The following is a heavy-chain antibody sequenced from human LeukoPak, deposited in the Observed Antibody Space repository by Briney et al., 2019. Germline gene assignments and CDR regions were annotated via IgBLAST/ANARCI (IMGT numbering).Heavy chain of an antibody. J-gene: IGHJ4*01. CDR1: GGSISSYY. CDR2: IYYSGST. D-gene: IGHD5-24*01. CDR3: ARDRQMGGFDX. V-gene: IGHV4-59*01. Sequence: SETLSLTCTVSGGSISSYYWSWIRQPPGKGLEWIGYIYYSGSTNYNPSLKSRVTISVDTSKNQFSLKLSSVTAADTAAYYCARDRQMGGFDXWXXGXLVTVSS.